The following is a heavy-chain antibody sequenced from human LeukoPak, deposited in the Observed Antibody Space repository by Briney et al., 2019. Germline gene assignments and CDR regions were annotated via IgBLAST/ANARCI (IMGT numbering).Heavy chain of an antibody. V-gene: IGHV3-53*01. CDR2: IYSGGST. Sequence: HPGGSLRLSCAASGFTVSSNYMSWVRQAPGKGLEWVSVIYSGGSTYYADSVKGRFTISRDNSKNTLYLQMNSLRVEDTAVYYCARDGKWSDAFDIWGQGTMVTVSS. D-gene: IGHD2-15*01. J-gene: IGHJ3*02. CDR3: ARDGKWSDAFDI. CDR1: GFTVSSNY.